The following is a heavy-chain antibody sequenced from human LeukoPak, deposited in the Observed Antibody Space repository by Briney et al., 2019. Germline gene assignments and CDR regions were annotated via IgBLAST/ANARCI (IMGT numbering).Heavy chain of an antibody. CDR1: GGSMSSYY. J-gene: IGHJ3*02. Sequence: SETLSLTCTVSGGSMSSYYWSWIRQPPGKGLEWIGYIYYSGSTNYNPSLKSRVTISVDTSKNQFSLKLSSVTAADTAVYYCARDRIVGATMHAFDIWGQGTMVTVSS. CDR3: ARDRIVGATMHAFDI. V-gene: IGHV4-59*01. D-gene: IGHD1-26*01. CDR2: IYYSGST.